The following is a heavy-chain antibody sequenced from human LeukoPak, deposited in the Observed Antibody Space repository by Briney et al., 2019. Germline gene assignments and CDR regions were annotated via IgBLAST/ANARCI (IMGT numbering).Heavy chain of an antibody. CDR1: GYTFTGYY. J-gene: IGHJ4*02. V-gene: IGHV1-2*02. Sequence: ASVKVSCKASGYTFTGYYMHWVRQAPGQELEWMGWINPNSCGTNYAHKFQGRVTMTRDTSISTAYMELSRLRSDDTAVDYCARDGGYYDFWSGHYGGQGPFDYWGQGTLITVSS. CDR2: INPNSCGT. CDR3: ARDGGYYDFWSGHYGGQGPFDY. D-gene: IGHD3-3*01.